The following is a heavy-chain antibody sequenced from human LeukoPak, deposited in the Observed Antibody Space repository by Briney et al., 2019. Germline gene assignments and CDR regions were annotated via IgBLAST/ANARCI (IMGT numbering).Heavy chain of an antibody. CDR3: AKDFSDSSWAYYFDY. CDR1: GFTFSSYA. J-gene: IGHJ4*02. V-gene: IGHV3-23*01. Sequence: GGSLRLSCAASGFTFSSYAMSWVRQAPGKGLEWVSAISGGGGSTYYADSVKGRFTISRDNSQNTLYLQMNSLRAEDTAVYYCAKDFSDSSWAYYFDYWGQGTLVTVSS. D-gene: IGHD6-13*01. CDR2: ISGGGGST.